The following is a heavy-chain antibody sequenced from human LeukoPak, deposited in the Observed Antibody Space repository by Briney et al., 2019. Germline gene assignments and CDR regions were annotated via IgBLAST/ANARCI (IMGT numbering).Heavy chain of an antibody. Sequence: ASVKVSCKASGYTFTGYYMHWVRQAPGQGLEWMGWINPNSGGTNYAQKFQGRVTMTRDTSISTAYMELSRLRSDDTAVYYCAIYRDGDQDWYFDLWGRGTLVTVSS. D-gene: IGHD4-17*01. J-gene: IGHJ2*01. CDR2: INPNSGGT. CDR1: GYTFTGYY. CDR3: AIYRDGDQDWYFDL. V-gene: IGHV1-2*02.